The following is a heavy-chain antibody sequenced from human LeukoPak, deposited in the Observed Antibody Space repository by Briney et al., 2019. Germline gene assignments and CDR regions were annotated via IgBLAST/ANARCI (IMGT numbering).Heavy chain of an antibody. V-gene: IGHV3-21*01. CDR2: ISSSSSYI. CDR1: GFTFSSYS. J-gene: IGHJ4*02. D-gene: IGHD3-10*01. Sequence: PGGSLRLSCAASGFTFSSYSMNWVRQAPGKGLEWVSSISSSSSYIYYADSVKGRFTISRDNAKNSLYLQMNSLRAEDTAVYYCARDVWFGESSGYWGQGTLVTVSS. CDR3: ARDVWFGESSGY.